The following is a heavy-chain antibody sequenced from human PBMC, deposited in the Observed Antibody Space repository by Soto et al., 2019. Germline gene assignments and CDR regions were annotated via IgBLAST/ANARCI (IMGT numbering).Heavy chain of an antibody. J-gene: IGHJ4*02. D-gene: IGHD3-22*01. CDR1: GFTFSNAW. V-gene: IGHV3-15*01. CDR2: IKGEADGGTT. CDR3: TTGLSNGYYNFDY. Sequence: GGSLRLSCAASGFTFSNAWMSWVRQAPGKGLEWVGRIKGEADGGTTDYAAPVKGRITISRDHSKDALYLHMNSLKTEDTAVYYCTTGLSNGYYNFDYWGQGTPVTVSS.